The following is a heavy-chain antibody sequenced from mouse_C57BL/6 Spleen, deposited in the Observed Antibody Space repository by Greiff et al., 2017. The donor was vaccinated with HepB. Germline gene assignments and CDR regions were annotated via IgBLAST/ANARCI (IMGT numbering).Heavy chain of an antibody. CDR1: GFSLTSYG. D-gene: IGHD1-1*01. CDR2: IWGVGST. J-gene: IGHJ4*01. Sequence: VQLQQSGPGLVAPSQSLSITCTVSGFSLTSYGVDWVRQSPGKGLEWLGVIWGVGSTNYNSALKSRLSISKDNSKSQVFLKMNSLQTDDTAMYYCARSYYGPSYYAMDYWGQGTSVTVSS. CDR3: ARSYYGPSYYAMDY. V-gene: IGHV2-6*01.